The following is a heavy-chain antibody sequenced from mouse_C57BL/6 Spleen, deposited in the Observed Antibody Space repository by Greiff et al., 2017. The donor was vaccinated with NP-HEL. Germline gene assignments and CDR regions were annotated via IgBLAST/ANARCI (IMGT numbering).Heavy chain of an antibody. CDR2: IYPRSGNT. J-gene: IGHJ4*01. V-gene: IGHV1-81*01. CDR3: ARLITTVVGDAMDY. Sequence: QVQLKQSGAELARPGASVKLSCKASGYTFTSYGISWVKQRTGQGLEWIGEIYPRSGNTYYNEKFKGKATLTADKSSSTAYMELRSLTSEDSAVYFCARLITTVVGDAMDYWGQGTSVTVSS. CDR1: GYTFTSYG. D-gene: IGHD1-1*01.